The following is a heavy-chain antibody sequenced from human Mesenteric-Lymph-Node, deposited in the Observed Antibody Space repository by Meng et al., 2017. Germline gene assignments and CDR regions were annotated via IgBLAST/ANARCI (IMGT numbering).Heavy chain of an antibody. CDR3: ASSNTYSSGVDY. CDR2: ISSSSSYI. V-gene: IGHV3-21*01. D-gene: IGHD6-19*01. J-gene: IGHJ4*02. CDR1: GFTFSSYW. Sequence: GESLKISCAASGFTFSSYWMSWVRQAPGKGLEWVSSISSSSSYIYYADSVKGRFTISRDNSKNTLYLQMNSLRAEDTAVYYCASSNTYSSGVDYWGQGTLVTVSS.